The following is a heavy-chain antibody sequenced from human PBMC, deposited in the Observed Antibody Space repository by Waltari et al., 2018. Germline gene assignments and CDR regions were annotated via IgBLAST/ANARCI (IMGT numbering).Heavy chain of an antibody. D-gene: IGHD6-6*01. CDR3: AKAEWGSSVYFDS. Sequence: QVQLVQSGGGVVQPGRSLNHSCVASGFKFGDYGVHWCRQAPGKGLEWVAVITYKGREKYYADSVKGRFTISRDNSKNTLYLQMNSLRVEDTAVYYCAKAEWGSSVYFDSWGQGTLVTVSS. J-gene: IGHJ4*02. CDR2: ITYKGREK. V-gene: IGHV3-30*18. CDR1: GFKFGDYG.